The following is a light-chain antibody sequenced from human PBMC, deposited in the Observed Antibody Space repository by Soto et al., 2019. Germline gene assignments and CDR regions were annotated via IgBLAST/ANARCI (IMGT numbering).Light chain of an antibody. CDR1: QSVSSSY. J-gene: IGKJ1*01. CDR3: QQYGRSTRT. CDR2: GAS. Sequence: EIVLTQSPGTLSLSPGERATLSCRASQSVSSSYLLWYQQKPGQAPRLLIYGASSRATGVPDRFSGSGSGTDFTLTINRLEPEDFVVYYCQQYGRSTRTFGQGTKVDIK. V-gene: IGKV3-20*01.